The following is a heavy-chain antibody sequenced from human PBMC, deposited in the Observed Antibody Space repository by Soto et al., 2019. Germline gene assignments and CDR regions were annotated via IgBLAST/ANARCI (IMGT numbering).Heavy chain of an antibody. CDR1: GFTFSNYA. CDR2: ISGSGGST. D-gene: IGHD4-17*01. J-gene: IGHJ4*02. Sequence: PGGSLRLSCAASGFTFSNYAMYWVRQAPGKGLEWVSGISGSGGSTYYADSVKGRFTISRDNSKNTLYLQMNSLRAEDTAVYYCAKTLSGDPELGFDYWGQGTLVTVSS. V-gene: IGHV3-23*01. CDR3: AKTLSGDPELGFDY.